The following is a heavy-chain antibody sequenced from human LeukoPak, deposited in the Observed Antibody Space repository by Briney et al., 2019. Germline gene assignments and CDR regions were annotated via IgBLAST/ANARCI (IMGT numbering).Heavy chain of an antibody. V-gene: IGHV4-34*01. D-gene: IGHD6-13*01. J-gene: IGHJ6*03. CDR1: GGSFSGYY. CDR3: ARVGLQQASYYYYMDV. Sequence: SETLSLTCAVYGGSFSGYYWSWIRQPPGKGLEWIGEINHSGSTNYNPSLKSRVTISVDTSKNQFSLKLSSVTAADTAVYYCARVGLQQASYYYYMDVWGKGTTVTISS. CDR2: INHSGST.